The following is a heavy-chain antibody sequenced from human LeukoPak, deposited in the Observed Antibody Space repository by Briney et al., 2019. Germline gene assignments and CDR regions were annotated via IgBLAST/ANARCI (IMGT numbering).Heavy chain of an antibody. CDR1: GGTFSSYA. CDR3: AREGLLTPYYFDY. Sequence: ASVKVSCKASGGTFSSYAISWVRQAPGQGLEWMGRIIPILGIANYAQKFLGRVTITADKSTSTAYMELSSLRSEDTAVYYCAREGLLTPYYFDYWGQGTLVTVSS. J-gene: IGHJ4*02. CDR2: IIPILGIA. D-gene: IGHD1-14*01. V-gene: IGHV1-69*04.